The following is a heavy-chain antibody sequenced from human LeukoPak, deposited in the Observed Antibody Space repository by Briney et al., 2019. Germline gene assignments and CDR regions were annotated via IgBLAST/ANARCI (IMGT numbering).Heavy chain of an antibody. V-gene: IGHV4-4*07. CDR3: ARDYYDSSGYSNWFDP. CDR2: IYTSGST. J-gene: IGHJ5*02. CDR1: GGSISGYY. Sequence: SETLSLTCTVSGGSISGYYWSWIRQPAGKGLEWIGRIYTSGSTNYNPSLKSRVTMSVDTSKNQFSLKLSSVTAADTAVYYCARDYYDSSGYSNWFDPWGQGTLVTVSS. D-gene: IGHD3-22*01.